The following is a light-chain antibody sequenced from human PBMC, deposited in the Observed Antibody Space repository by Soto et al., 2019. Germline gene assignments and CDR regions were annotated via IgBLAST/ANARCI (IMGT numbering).Light chain of an antibody. CDR3: QQYDSYPWT. CDR1: QVIIND. Sequence: DIQLTQYQSSLYASVGDRVTITCRASQVIINDLGWYQQKPGKAPKRLIYDASSLQSGVPSRFSGSGSGTEFTLIISTLQPDDFATYYCQQYDSYPWTFGQGTKVDI. V-gene: IGKV1-17*01. CDR2: DAS. J-gene: IGKJ1*01.